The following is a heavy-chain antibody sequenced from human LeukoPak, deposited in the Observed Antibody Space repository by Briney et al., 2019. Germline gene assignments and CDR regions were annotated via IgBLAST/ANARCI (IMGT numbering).Heavy chain of an antibody. D-gene: IGHD5-18*01. V-gene: IGHV1-2*02. CDR3: ARDSAPGDTYGLLGIDS. J-gene: IGHJ4*02. CDR1: GYTFTGYY. Sequence: ASVKVSCKASGYTFTGYYMHWVRQAPGQGLEWMGWINPNSGGTNYAQTFQGRVTMTRDTSISTAYMELSRLRSDDTAVYYCARDSAPGDTYGLLGIDSWGQGTLVTVSS. CDR2: INPNSGGT.